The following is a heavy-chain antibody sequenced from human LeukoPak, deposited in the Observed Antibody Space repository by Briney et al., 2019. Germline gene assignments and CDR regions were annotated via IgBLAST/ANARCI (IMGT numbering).Heavy chain of an antibody. CDR1: GFSLRTSGVG. Sequence: SGPTLVNPPQTLTLTCTFSGFSLRTSGVGVGWIRQPQGKALEWLALIYWDDDKRYSPSLKSRLTITKDTSKNQVVLTMTNMDPVDTATYYCALSLYSGYGRYFDYWGQGTLVTVSS. J-gene: IGHJ4*02. D-gene: IGHD5-12*01. CDR2: IYWDDDK. CDR3: ALSLYSGYGRYFDY. V-gene: IGHV2-5*02.